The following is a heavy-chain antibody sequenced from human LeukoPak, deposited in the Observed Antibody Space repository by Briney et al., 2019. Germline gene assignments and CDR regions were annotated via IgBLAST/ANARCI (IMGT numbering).Heavy chain of an antibody. CDR2: IYSSGST. D-gene: IGHD3-10*01. J-gene: IGHJ5*02. Sequence: SETLSLTCSVSGDSLSSSYWSWIRQPAGKGLEWIGRIYSSGSTNYNSSLKSRVTISVDTSKNQFSLKLSSVTAADTAVYYCARRSGSSDYDWFDPWGQGTLVTVSS. CDR1: GDSLSSSY. V-gene: IGHV4-4*07. CDR3: ARRSGSSDYDWFDP.